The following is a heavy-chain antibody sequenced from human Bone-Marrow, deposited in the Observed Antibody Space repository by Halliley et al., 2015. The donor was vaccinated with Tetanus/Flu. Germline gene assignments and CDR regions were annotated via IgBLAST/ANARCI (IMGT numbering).Heavy chain of an antibody. CDR2: VHYSGAA. Sequence: GGVGSVHYSGAASYNWSLQSRVSISVDESQNQFSLKLTSVTAADTAVYYCAISPRGWLSMDVWGPGTTVSVSS. V-gene: IGHV4-59*08. CDR3: AISPRGWLSMDV. D-gene: IGHD6-19*01. J-gene: IGHJ6*02.